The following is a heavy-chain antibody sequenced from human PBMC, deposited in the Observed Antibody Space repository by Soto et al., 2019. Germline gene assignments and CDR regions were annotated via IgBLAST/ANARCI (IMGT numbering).Heavy chain of an antibody. CDR1: GGSFSGYY. CDR2: INHSGST. CDR3: AKDVTVSYDFWSGIGDGMDV. Sequence: SETLSLTCDVNGGSFSGYYWNWIRQPPGKGLEWIGEINHSGSTNYNPSLKSRVTISVDTSKNQFSLKLSSVTAADTAIYYCAKDVTVSYDFWSGIGDGMDVWGQGTTVTVSS. D-gene: IGHD3-3*01. J-gene: IGHJ6*02. V-gene: IGHV4-34*01.